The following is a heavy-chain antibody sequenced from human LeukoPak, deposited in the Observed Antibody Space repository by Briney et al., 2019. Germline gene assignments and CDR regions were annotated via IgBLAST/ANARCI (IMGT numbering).Heavy chain of an antibody. D-gene: IGHD3-10*01. V-gene: IGHV4-34*01. J-gene: IGHJ4*01. Sequence: VRPAPGKGLEWIGEINHSGSTNYNPSLKSRVTISVDTSKNQFSLKLSSVTAADTAVYYCARGLSPRINMVRGVRPPFRGAYDCWGRGTLVTVSS. CDR2: INHSGST. CDR3: ARGLSPRINMVRGVRPPFRGAYDC.